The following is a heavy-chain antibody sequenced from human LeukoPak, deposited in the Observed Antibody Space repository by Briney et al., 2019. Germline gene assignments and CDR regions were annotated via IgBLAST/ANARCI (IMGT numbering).Heavy chain of an antibody. CDR1: GYTLTELS. J-gene: IGHJ5*02. D-gene: IGHD3-10*01. Sequence: ASVKVSCKVSGYTLTELSMHWVRQAPGKGLEWMGGFDPEDGETIYAQKFQGRVTMTEDTSTDTAYMELSSLRSEDTAVYYCARFLSINKGNWFDPWGQGTLVTVSS. CDR2: FDPEDGET. CDR3: ARFLSINKGNWFDP. V-gene: IGHV1-24*01.